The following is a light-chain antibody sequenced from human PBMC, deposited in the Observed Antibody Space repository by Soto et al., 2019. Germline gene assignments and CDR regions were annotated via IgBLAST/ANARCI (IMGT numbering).Light chain of an antibody. CDR3: TSYTTSSLYV. CDR2: DVS. V-gene: IGLV2-14*03. J-gene: IGLJ1*01. Sequence: QSALTQPASVSGSPGQSITISCTGTSSDVGAYNYVSWYQQHPGKAPKLMIYDVSYRPSGVSHRFSGSKSGNTAPLTISGLQADDEADYCCTSYTTSSLYVFGTGTKVTVL. CDR1: SSDVGAYNY.